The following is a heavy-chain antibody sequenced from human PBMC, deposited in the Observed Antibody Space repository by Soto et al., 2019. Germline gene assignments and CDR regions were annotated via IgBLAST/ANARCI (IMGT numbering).Heavy chain of an antibody. CDR1: GFTFRSFT. D-gene: IGHD2-21*01. CDR3: PREASRGGRARGWFDP. Sequence: GGSLRLSGAASGFTFRSFTMNWLQKPPGTGLEWVSTISSNSAYIDYWDALRGRVSISRGNAKNALQLQMNSLRGEDTAGYYCPREASRGGRARGWFDPWG. V-gene: IGHV3-21*01. J-gene: IGHJ5*02. CDR2: ISSNSAYI.